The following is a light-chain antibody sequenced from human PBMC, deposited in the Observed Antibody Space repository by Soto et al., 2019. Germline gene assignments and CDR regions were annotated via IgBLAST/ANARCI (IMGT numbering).Light chain of an antibody. Sequence: QSVLTQPPSVSGAPGQRVTISCTGSSSNIGAGYDVHWYQQLPGTAPKLLIYGNSNRPSGVPDRFSGSKSGTSASLAITGLQAEDEADDYCQSYDSSLSWVFGGGTQLTVL. V-gene: IGLV1-40*01. CDR3: QSYDSSLSWV. J-gene: IGLJ3*02. CDR2: GNS. CDR1: SSNIGAGYD.